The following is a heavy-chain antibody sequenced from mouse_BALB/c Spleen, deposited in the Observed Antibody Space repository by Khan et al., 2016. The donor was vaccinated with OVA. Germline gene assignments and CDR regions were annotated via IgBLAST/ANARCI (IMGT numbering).Heavy chain of an antibody. CDR2: IRSNSNNYAT. V-gene: IGHV10S3*01. D-gene: IGHD1-2*01. CDR3: VRDHRYNGQGGFTY. Sequence: EVQLVETGGGLVQPKGSLKLSCAASGFTFTTNAMNWVRQAPGKGLEWVARIRSNSNNYATYYADSVKDRFTISRADSQSMLYLQMNNIKTEDTSMHYGVRDHRYNGQGGFTYWGQGTLVTVSA. J-gene: IGHJ3*01. CDR1: GFTFTTNA.